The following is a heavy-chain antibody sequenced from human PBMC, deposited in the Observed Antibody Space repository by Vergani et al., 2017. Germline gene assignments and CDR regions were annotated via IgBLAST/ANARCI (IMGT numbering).Heavy chain of an antibody. CDR3: ARTVGDHRKSYYYYYYMDV. J-gene: IGHJ6*03. CDR2: ISAYNGNT. CDR1: GYTFTSYG. D-gene: IGHD2-15*01. Sequence: QVQLVQSGAEVKKPGASVKVSCKASGYTFTSYGISWVRQAPGQGLEWMGWISAYNGNTNYAQKFQGRVTITADESTSTAYMELSSLRSEDTAVYYCARTVGDHRKSYYYYYYMDVWGKGTTVTVSS. V-gene: IGHV1-18*04.